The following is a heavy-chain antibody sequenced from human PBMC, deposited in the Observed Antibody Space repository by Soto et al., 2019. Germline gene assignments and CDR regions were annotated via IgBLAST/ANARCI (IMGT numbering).Heavy chain of an antibody. V-gene: IGHV3-23*01. CDR3: VKGGWGSLSNY. Sequence: EVQVLESGGGLVQPGGSLRLSCTDSGFTFSDTAMAWVRQAPGKGLEWVSTIGRGGDTYYTDSLKGRFTISRANSKNTLSLQMNSLRPEDTAKYYCVKGGWGSLSNYCGQGTVVNVSS. D-gene: IGHD5-12*01. CDR1: GFTFSDTA. J-gene: IGHJ4*02. CDR2: IGRGGDT.